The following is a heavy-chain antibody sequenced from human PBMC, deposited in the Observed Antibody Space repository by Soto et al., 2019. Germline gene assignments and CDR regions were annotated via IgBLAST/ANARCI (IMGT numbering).Heavy chain of an antibody. CDR2: VSGTGHTT. CDR1: GFAFSAYA. J-gene: IGHJ4*02. V-gene: IGHV3-23*01. D-gene: IGHD2-15*01. Sequence: GGSLRLSCAASGFAFSAYAMNWVRHTPGKGLEWVSSVSGTGHTTYHADSVKGRFTMSRDNSKDTVYLQMNSLRADDTAVYYCTKDVVYCGGGSCLVGPSYTFDHWGQGTLVTVSS. CDR3: TKDVVYCGGGSCLVGPSYTFDH.